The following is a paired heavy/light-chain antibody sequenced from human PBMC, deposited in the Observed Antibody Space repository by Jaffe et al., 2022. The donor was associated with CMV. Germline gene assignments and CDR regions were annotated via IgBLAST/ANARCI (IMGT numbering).Heavy chain of an antibody. CDR1: GGSISSTSYY. V-gene: IGHV4-39*01. D-gene: IGHD5-12*01. J-gene: IGHJ6*02. Sequence: QLQLQESGPGLVKPSETLSLTCTVSGGSISSTSYYWGWIRQPPGKGLEWIGSIYYSGTTYYNPSLKSRVTISVDTSKNQFSLKVSSVTAADTAVYYCARVPTYSGYDIYYYYSMDVWGQGTTVTVSS. CDR3: ARVPTYSGYDIYYYYSMDV. CDR2: IYYSGTT.
Light chain of an antibody. J-gene: IGLJ1*01. Sequence: QSALTQPPSVSGSPGQSVTISCTGTSSDVGTYNRVSWYQQPPGTAPKLMISEVSNRPSGVPHRFSGSKSGNTASLTISGLQAEDEADYYCSSYTSSSTYVFGTGTKVTVL. CDR3: SSYTSSSTYV. CDR2: EVS. CDR1: SSDVGTYNR. V-gene: IGLV2-18*02.